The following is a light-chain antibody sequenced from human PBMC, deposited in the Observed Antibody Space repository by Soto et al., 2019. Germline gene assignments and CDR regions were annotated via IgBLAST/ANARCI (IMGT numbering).Light chain of an antibody. CDR2: EVS. J-gene: IGLJ3*02. CDR1: SSDVGGYNY. Sequence: QSALTQPTSVSGSPGQSITISCTGTSSDVGGYNYVSWYQQHPGKAPKLMIYEVSNRPSGVPDRFSGSKSGTSASLAISGLQSEDEADYYCAAWDDSLNGRVFGGGTKVTVL. CDR3: AAWDDSLNGRV. V-gene: IGLV2-14*01.